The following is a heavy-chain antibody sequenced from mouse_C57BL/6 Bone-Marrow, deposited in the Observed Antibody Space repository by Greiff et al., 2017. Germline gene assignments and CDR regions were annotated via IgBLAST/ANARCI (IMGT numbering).Heavy chain of an antibody. J-gene: IGHJ1*03. CDR2: ISSGGSYT. CDR3: ARQGHWYFDV. V-gene: IGHV5-6*01. CDR1: GFTFSSYG. Sequence: EVKLVESGGDLVKPGGSLKLSCAASGFTFSSYGMSWVRQTPDKRLEWVATISSGGSYTYYPASVKGRFTISRDNAKNTLYLQMSSLKSEDTAMYYCARQGHWYFDVWGTGTTVTVSS.